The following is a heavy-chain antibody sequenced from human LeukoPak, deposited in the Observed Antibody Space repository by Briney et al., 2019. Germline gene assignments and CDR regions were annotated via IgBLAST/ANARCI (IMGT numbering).Heavy chain of an antibody. J-gene: IGHJ4*02. CDR2: ISAYNGNT. CDR1: GYTFTSYG. D-gene: IGHD3-22*01. V-gene: IGHV1-18*01. Sequence: GASVKVSCKASGYTFTSYGISWVRQAPGQGLEWMGWISAYNGNTNYAQKLQGRVTKTTDTSTSTAYMELRGLRSDDTAVYYCARTAPPYYYDSSGYHSPFDYWGQGTLVTVSS. CDR3: ARTAPPYYYDSSGYHSPFDY.